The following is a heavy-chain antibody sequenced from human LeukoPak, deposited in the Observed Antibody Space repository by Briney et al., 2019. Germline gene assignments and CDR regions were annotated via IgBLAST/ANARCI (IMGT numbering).Heavy chain of an antibody. V-gene: IGHV1-18*01. CDR3: ARDGGIVGADAFDI. J-gene: IGHJ3*02. Sequence: ASVKVSCKASGYTFTSYAMHWVRQAPGQGLEWMGWISAYNGNTNYAQKLQGRVTMITDTSTSTTYMELRSLRSDDTAVYYCARDGGIVGADAFDIWGQGTMVTVSS. CDR1: GYTFTSYA. D-gene: IGHD1-26*01. CDR2: ISAYNGNT.